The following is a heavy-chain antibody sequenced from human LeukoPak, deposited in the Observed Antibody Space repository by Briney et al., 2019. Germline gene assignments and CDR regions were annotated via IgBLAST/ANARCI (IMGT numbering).Heavy chain of an antibody. D-gene: IGHD3-10*01. CDR2: IRFDGSNK. CDR1: GFTFSNYG. V-gene: IGHV3-30*02. CDR3: ARDLSFGAPYNWFDP. J-gene: IGHJ5*02. Sequence: GGSLRLSCAASGFTFSNYGVHWVRQAPGKGLEWVAFIRFDGSNKYYADSVKGRFTISRDNSKNTLYLQMNNLRAEDTAVYYCARDLSFGAPYNWFDPWGQGTLVTVSS.